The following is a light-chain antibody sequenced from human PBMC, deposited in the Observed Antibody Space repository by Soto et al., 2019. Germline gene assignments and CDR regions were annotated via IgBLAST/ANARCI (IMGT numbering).Light chain of an antibody. CDR3: QKYNSAPLFT. CDR1: QGISNY. Sequence: DIQMTQSPSSLSASVGDRVTITCRASQGISNYLAWYQQKPGKVPKLLIYAASTLQSGVPSRFSGSGSGTDFTLTISSLQPEDVATDYCQKYNSAPLFTLGPGTKVDIK. V-gene: IGKV1-27*01. CDR2: AAS. J-gene: IGKJ3*01.